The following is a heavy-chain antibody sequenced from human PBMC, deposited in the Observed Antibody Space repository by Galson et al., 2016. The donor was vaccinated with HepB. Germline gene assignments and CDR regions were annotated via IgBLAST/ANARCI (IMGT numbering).Heavy chain of an antibody. Sequence: SLRLSCAASGFTFTNYWMHWVRQAPGKGLAWVSRINSDGSTTTYADSVKGRFTISRDNAKNSVYLHMNSLRDEDTAVYFCARNMLRAAYFDYWSQGTLVTVSS. D-gene: IGHD2-15*01. CDR2: INSDGSTT. V-gene: IGHV3-74*01. CDR3: ARNMLRAAYFDY. CDR1: GFTFTNYW. J-gene: IGHJ4*02.